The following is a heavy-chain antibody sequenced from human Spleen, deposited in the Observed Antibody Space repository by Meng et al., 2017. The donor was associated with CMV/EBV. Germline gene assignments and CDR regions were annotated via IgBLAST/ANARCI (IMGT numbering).Heavy chain of an antibody. V-gene: IGHV1-18*04. Sequence: KSSGNSFINYGIRWVRQAPGQGLEWMGWSSAYIGNTHLAQKFQGRVTLTPETSTSTAYMELRSLRSDDTAVYYCARDGPVVVAAVDYWGQGTLVTVSS. CDR2: SSAYIGNT. J-gene: IGHJ4*02. CDR3: ARDGPVVVAAVDY. D-gene: IGHD2-15*01. CDR1: GNSFINYG.